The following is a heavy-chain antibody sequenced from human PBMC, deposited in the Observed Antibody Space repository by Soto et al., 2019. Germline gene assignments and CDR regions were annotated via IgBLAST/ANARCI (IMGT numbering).Heavy chain of an antibody. CDR2: IIPILGIA. CDR1: GGTFSSYT. J-gene: IGHJ4*02. Sequence: QVQLVQSGAEVKKPGSSVKVSCKASGGTFSSYTIRWVRQAPGQGLEWMGRIIPILGIANYAQKFQGRVTITADKSTSTAYMELSSLRSEDTAVYYCACLRGYYNFDYWGQGTLVTVSS. D-gene: IGHD1-26*01. CDR3: ACLRGYYNFDY. V-gene: IGHV1-69*02.